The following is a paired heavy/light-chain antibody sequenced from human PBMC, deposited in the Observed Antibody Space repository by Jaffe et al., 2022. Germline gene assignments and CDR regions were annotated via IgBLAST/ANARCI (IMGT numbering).Light chain of an antibody. J-gene: IGKJ4*01. CDR1: QSVLSSSNNKNS. V-gene: IGKV4-1*01. Sequence: DIVMTQSPDSLAVSLGERATINCKSSQSVLSSSNNKNSLAWYQKKPGQPPKLLIYWASTRESGVPDRFSGSGSGTDFTLTISSLQAEDVAVYYCHQHYSAPLTFGGGTKVQIK. CDR2: WAS. CDR3: HQHYSAPLT.
Heavy chain of an antibody. CDR1: GFTFSTYA. V-gene: IGHV3-23*01. J-gene: IGHJ3*02. CDR2: IAIGGST. Sequence: EVQLLESGGDLVQPGGSLRLSCAASGFTFSTYAMRWVRHAPGKGLEWVSTIAIGGSTYYADSVKGRFTISRDNSKNTLYLQMNSLRAEDTAIYYCSRRGSNEASDIWGQGTVVTVSS. CDR3: SRRGSNEASDI.